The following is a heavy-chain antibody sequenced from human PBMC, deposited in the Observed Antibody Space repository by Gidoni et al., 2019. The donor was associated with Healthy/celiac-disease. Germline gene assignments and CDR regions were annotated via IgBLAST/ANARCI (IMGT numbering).Heavy chain of an antibody. V-gene: IGHV1-69*04. CDR1: GAPYSRYA. D-gene: IGHD2-21*02. CDR2: IIPSIGIA. Sequence: QVQLGQPATEVKKPGSSVKLSCQASGAPYSRYAISWVRQAPGQGLEWMERIIPSIGIANYAQKFQGRVTITADKSTSTAYMELSSLRSEDTAVYYCAREKLAYCGGDCYSRPYYFDYWGQGTLVTVSS. J-gene: IGHJ4*02. CDR3: AREKLAYCGGDCYSRPYYFDY.